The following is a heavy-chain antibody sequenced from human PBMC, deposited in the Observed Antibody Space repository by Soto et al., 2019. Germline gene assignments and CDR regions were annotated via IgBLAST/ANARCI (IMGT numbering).Heavy chain of an antibody. CDR2: ISAYNGNT. CDR1: GYTFTSYG. Sequence: GASVKVSCKASGYTFTSYGISWVRQAPGQGLEWMGQISAYNGNTNYAQKLQGRVTMTTDTSTSTAYMELRSLRSDDTAVYYCARDLLEVDSTPLDYWGQGTLVTVSS. D-gene: IGHD2-15*01. J-gene: IGHJ4*02. CDR3: ARDLLEVDSTPLDY. V-gene: IGHV1-18*01.